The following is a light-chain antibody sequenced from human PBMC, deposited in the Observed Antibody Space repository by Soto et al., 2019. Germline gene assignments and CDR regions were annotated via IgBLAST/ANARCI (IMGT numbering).Light chain of an antibody. V-gene: IGLV2-14*01. J-gene: IGLJ3*02. CDR3: SSYTSIRV. CDR1: SSDVGGYNY. Sequence: QSARTQPASVSGSPGQSITISCTGTSSDVGGYNYVSWYQQHPGKAPKLMIYEVSNRPSGVSNRFSGSKSGNTASLTISGLQAEDEADYYCSSYTSIRVFGGGTKLTV. CDR2: EVS.